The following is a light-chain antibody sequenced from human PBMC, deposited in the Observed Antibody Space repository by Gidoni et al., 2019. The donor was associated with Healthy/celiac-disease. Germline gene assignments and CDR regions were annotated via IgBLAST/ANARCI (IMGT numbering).Light chain of an antibody. J-gene: IGKJ1*01. CDR1: QSISSW. CDR3: QQYNNYST. CDR2: DAS. Sequence: DIQMSKSPSTLSASVGDRVTITCRASQSISSWFAWYQQKPGKAPKLLIYDASSLESGVPSRFSGSGSGTEFTLTISSLQPDDFATYYCQQYNNYSTFGQGTKVEIK. V-gene: IGKV1-5*01.